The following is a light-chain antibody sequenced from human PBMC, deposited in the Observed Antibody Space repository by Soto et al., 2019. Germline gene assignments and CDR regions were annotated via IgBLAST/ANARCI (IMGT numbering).Light chain of an antibody. V-gene: IGKV3-15*01. J-gene: IGKJ1*01. CDR3: QQYNNWPRT. Sequence: EIVMTQSPATLSVSPRERATLSCRASQSVSSNLAWYQQKPGQAPRLLIYGASTRATGIPARFSGSGSGTEFTLTISSLQSEDCAVYYCQQYNNWPRTFGQGTNVEIK. CDR1: QSVSSN. CDR2: GAS.